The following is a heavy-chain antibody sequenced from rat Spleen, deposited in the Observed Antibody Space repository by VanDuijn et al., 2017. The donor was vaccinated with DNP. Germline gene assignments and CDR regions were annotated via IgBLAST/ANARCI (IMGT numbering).Heavy chain of an antibody. D-gene: IGHD4-1*01. J-gene: IGHJ2*01. Sequence: EVKLVESGGGLVQPGRALKLSCAASGFNLNDYWMGWVRQAPGKGLEWIGEINKDSGTINYTPSLKDKFTISRDNAQNTLYLQMSKLGSEDSAIYYCSREGLRASDYWGQGVLVTVSS. CDR3: SREGLRASDY. V-gene: IGHV4-2*01. CDR2: INKDSGTI. CDR1: GFNLNDYW.